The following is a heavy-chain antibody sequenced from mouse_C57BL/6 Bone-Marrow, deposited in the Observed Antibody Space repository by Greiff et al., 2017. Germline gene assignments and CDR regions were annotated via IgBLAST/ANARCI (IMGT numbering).Heavy chain of an antibody. CDR3: AREGGYDYDVTWFAY. CDR2: IDPSDSYT. V-gene: IGHV1-69*01. J-gene: IGHJ3*01. D-gene: IGHD2-4*01. Sequence: VQLQQPGAELVMPGASVQLSCKASGYTFTSYWMHWVKQRPGQGLEWIGEIDPSDSYTTYNQKFKGKSTLTVDKSSSTAYMQLSSLTSEDSAVYYCAREGGYDYDVTWFAYWGQETLVTVSA. CDR1: GYTFTSYW.